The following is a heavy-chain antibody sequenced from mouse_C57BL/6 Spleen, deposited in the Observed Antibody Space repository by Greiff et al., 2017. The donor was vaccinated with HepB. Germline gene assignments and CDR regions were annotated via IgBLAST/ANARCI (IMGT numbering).Heavy chain of an antibody. CDR3: NYGNYDAMDY. Sequence: VQLQESGAELVRPGASVTLSCKASGYTFTDYEMHWVKQTPVHGLEWIGAIDPETGGTAYNQKFKGKAILTADKSSSTAYMELRSLTSEDSAVYYCNYGNYDAMDYWGQGTSVTVSS. CDR1: GYTFTDYE. CDR2: IDPETGGT. J-gene: IGHJ4*01. D-gene: IGHD2-1*01. V-gene: IGHV1-15*01.